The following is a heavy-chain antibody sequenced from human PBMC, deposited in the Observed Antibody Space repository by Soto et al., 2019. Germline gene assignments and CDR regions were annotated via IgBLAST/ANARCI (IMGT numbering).Heavy chain of an antibody. CDR1: GFTFSSYE. CDR3: APVAGTSSY. J-gene: IGHJ4*02. Sequence: GGSLRLSCAASGFTFSSYEMNWVRQAPGKGLEWVSYISSSGSTIYYADSVKGRFTISRDNAKNSLYLQMNSLRAEDTAVYYCAPVAGTSSYWGQGTLVTVSS. D-gene: IGHD6-19*01. CDR2: ISSSGSTI. V-gene: IGHV3-48*03.